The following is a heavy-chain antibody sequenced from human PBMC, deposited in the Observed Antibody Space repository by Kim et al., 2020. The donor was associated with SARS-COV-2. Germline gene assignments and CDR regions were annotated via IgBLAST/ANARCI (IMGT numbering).Heavy chain of an antibody. D-gene: IGHD3-10*01. CDR1: GGSISSGSYY. CDR2: IYTSGST. J-gene: IGHJ6*02. V-gene: IGHV4-61*02. CDR3: ARDPRRSNYYGSGARLNYYYYYGMDV. Sequence: SETLSLTCTVSGGSISSGSYYWSWIRQPAGKGLEWIGRIYTSGSTNYNPSLKSRVTISVDTSKNQFSLKLSSVTAADTAVYYCARDPRRSNYYGSGARLNYYYYYGMDVWGQGTTVTVSS.